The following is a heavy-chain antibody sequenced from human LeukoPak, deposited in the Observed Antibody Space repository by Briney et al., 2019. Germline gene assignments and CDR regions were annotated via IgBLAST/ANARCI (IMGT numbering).Heavy chain of an antibody. V-gene: IGHV3-7*01. Sequence: GGSLRLSCAASGFTFSSHWMSWVRQAPGKGLEWVATIKQDGSEKDYVDSVTGRSTISRDNAKNSLYLQMNSLRDEDTAVYYCARDTSAWRYGMDVWGQGTTVTVSS. CDR1: GFTFSSHW. CDR3: ARDTSAWRYGMDV. D-gene: IGHD6-19*01. J-gene: IGHJ6*02. CDR2: IKQDGSEK.